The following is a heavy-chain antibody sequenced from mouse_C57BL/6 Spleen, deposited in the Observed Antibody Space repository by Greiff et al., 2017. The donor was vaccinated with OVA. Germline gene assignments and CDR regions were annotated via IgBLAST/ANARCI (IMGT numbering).Heavy chain of an antibody. CDR2: IDPSDSYT. CDR3: ARSETAQAAWFAY. J-gene: IGHJ3*01. V-gene: IGHV1-50*01. Sequence: QVQLQQPGAELVKPGASVKLSCKASGYTFTSYWMQWVKQRPGQGLEWIGEIDPSDSYTNYNQKFKGKATLTVDTSSRTAYMQLSSLTSEDSAVYYCARSETAQAAWFAYWGQGTLVTVSA. CDR1: GYTFTSYW. D-gene: IGHD3-2*02.